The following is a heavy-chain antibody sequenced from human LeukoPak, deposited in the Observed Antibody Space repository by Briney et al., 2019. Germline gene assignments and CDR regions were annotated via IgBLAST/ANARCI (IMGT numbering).Heavy chain of an antibody. J-gene: IGHJ3*02. D-gene: IGHD6-13*01. Sequence: PSETLSLTCTVSGASISNYYWSWIRQPPGKGLEWIGYIYPSGSTYYNPSLKSRVTISADADKSQFSLKLRSVTAADTAVYYCARDQISTTWYGAFDIWGQGTMVNVSS. CDR1: GASISNYY. CDR3: ARDQISTTWYGAFDI. CDR2: IYPSGST. V-gene: IGHV4-59*01.